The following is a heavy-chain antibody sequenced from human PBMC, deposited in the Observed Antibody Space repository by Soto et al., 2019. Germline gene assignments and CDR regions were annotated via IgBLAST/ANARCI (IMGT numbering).Heavy chain of an antibody. Sequence: QVQVQQSGPRLVKPSETLSLTCTVSSGPTRSHNWGWIRQSPGRGLEWIGYVYYTGGPSYNPSLNSRVTISADTYTNHISLTLSSVTAADTDIYYCVRQGIDYLHGLVDVWGQGTAVSVSS. J-gene: IGHJ6*02. CDR2: VYYTGGP. CDR3: VRQGIDYLHGLVDV. V-gene: IGHV4-59*08. CDR1: SGPTRSHN. D-gene: IGHD1-26*01.